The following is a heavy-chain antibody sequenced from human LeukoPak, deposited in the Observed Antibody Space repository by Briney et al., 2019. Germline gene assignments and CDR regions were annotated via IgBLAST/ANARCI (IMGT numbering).Heavy chain of an antibody. J-gene: IGHJ6*02. CDR1: GGSISSYY. CDR3: ARSGETGYSYGYGYSYYCMDV. CDR2: IYYSGST. V-gene: IGHV4-59*12. Sequence: SETLSLTCTVSGGSISSYYWSWIRQPPGKGLEWIGYIYYSGSTNYNPSLKSRVTISVDTSKNQFSLKLSSVTAADTAVYYCARSGETGYSYGYGYSYYCMDVWGQGTTVTVSS. D-gene: IGHD5-18*01.